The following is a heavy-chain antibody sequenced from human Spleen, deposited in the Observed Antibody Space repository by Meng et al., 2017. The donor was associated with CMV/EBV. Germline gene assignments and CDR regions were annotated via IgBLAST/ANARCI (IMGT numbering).Heavy chain of an antibody. CDR2: IYYSGST. D-gene: IGHD3-22*01. V-gene: IGHV4-39*07. Sequence: GSLRLSCTVSGGSISSSNYYWGWIRQPPGKGLEWIGSIYYSGSTYYNPSLKSRVTISVDTSKNQFSLKLSSVTAADTAVYYCARDGPNYYDSSGYYRRYFQHWGQGTLVTVSS. CDR1: GGSISSSNYY. J-gene: IGHJ1*01. CDR3: ARDGPNYYDSSGYYRRYFQH.